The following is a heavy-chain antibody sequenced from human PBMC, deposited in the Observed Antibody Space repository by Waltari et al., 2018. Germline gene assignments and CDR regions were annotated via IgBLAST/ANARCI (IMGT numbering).Heavy chain of an antibody. V-gene: IGHV3-21*01. D-gene: IGHD3-3*01. CDR3: ARDENDLQFDP. CDR2: ISSSSSYI. CDR1: GFTFSSYS. Sequence: EVQLVESGGGLVKPGGSLRLSCAASGFTFSSYSMNWVRQSPGKGLEWVSSISSSSSYIYYADSVKGRFTISRDNAKNSLYLQMNSLRAEDTAVYYCARDENDLQFDPWGQGTLVTVSS. J-gene: IGHJ5*02.